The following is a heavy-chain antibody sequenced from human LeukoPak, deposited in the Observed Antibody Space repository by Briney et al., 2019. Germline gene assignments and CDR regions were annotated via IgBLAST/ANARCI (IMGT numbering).Heavy chain of an antibody. Sequence: PGGSLRLSCAASGFTFSIYSMNWVRQAPGKGLEWVSSISSSSSYIYYADSVKGRFTISRDNAKNSLYLQMNSLRAEDTAVYYCSAGEGYYDSSDYYSAWAFNVWGQGTMVTVSS. J-gene: IGHJ3*01. V-gene: IGHV3-21*01. D-gene: IGHD3-22*01. CDR1: GFTFSIYS. CDR3: SAGEGYYDSSDYYSAWAFNV. CDR2: ISSSSSYI.